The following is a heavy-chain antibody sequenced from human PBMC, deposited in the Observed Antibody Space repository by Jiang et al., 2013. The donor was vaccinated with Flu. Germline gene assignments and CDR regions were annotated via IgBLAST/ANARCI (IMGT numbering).Heavy chain of an antibody. D-gene: IGHD3-9*01. CDR2: GNGDT. V-gene: IGHV1-3*01. Sequence: GNGDTEYSQKFQDRVTITRDTSASTVYMELSSLRSGDTAIYYCARMNYDLLTGYFSPYNWFDPWGQGTLVIVSS. J-gene: IGHJ5*02. CDR3: ARMNYDLLTGYFSPYNWFDP.